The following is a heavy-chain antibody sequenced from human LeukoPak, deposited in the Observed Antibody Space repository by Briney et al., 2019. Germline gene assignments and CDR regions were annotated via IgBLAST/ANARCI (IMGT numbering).Heavy chain of an antibody. CDR2: ISYDGSNK. J-gene: IGHJ5*02. CDR3: ARDHAYYYDSSGYPNWFDP. Sequence: GGSLRLSCAASGFTFSSYAMHWVRQAPGKGLEWVAVISYDGSNKYYADSVKGRFTISRDNSKNTLYLQMNSLRAEDTAVYYCARDHAYYYDSSGYPNWFDPWGQGTLVTVSS. V-gene: IGHV3-30-3*01. CDR1: GFTFSSYA. D-gene: IGHD3-22*01.